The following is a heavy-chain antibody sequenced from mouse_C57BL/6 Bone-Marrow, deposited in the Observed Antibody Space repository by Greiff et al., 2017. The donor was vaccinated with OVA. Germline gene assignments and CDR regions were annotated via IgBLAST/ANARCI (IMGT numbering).Heavy chain of an antibody. Sequence: VQLQQSGAELVRPGASVKLSCKASGYTFTDYEMNWVKPTPVHGLEWIGAIDPENGGTEYDPKFKGKAIMTADKSYSTAYLELRRLTSEVSDGYYCANCNIHCFDYWGQGTTLTVSS. J-gene: IGHJ2*01. CDR2: IDPENGGT. D-gene: IGHD4-1*02. V-gene: IGHV1-15*01. CDR1: GYTFTDYE. CDR3: ANCNIHCFDY.